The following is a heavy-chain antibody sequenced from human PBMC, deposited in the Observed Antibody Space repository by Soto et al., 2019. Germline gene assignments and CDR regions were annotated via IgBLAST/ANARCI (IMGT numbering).Heavy chain of an antibody. CDR3: ARAIYSSGWYYFDY. CDR1: GFTFSSYA. Sequence: QSGGSLRLSCAASGFTFSSYAMHWVRQAPGKGLEYVSGISSNGGSTYYVDSVKGRFTISRDNSKNTLYLQMGSLRAEDMAVYYCARAIYSSGWYYFDYWGQGTLVTVSS. J-gene: IGHJ4*02. CDR2: ISSNGGST. D-gene: IGHD6-19*01. V-gene: IGHV3-64*02.